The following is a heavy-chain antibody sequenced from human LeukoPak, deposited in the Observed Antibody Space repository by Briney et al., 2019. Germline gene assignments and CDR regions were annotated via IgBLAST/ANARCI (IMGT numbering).Heavy chain of an antibody. V-gene: IGHV4-34*01. CDR3: ARWIVVVPAARRYFDY. CDR2: INHSGST. J-gene: IGHJ4*02. D-gene: IGHD2-2*01. Sequence: SETLSLTCAVYGGSFSGYYWSWIRQPPGKGLEWIGEINHSGSTNYNPSLKSRVTISVDTSKNQFSLKLSSETAADTAVYYCARWIVVVPAARRYFDYWGQGTLVTVSS. CDR1: GGSFSGYY.